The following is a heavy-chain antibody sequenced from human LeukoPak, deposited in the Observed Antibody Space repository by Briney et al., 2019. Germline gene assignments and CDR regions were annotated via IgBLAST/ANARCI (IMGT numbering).Heavy chain of an antibody. V-gene: IGHV1-46*01. CDR3: ARAKPLGYCSSTSCYIRGWFDP. CDR2: INPSGGST. D-gene: IGHD2-2*02. J-gene: IGHJ5*02. Sequence: GASVKVSCKASGYTFTSYYMHWVRQAPGQGLEWMGIINPSGGSTSYAQKFQGRVTMTRDTSTSTVYMELSSLRSEDTAVYCCARAKPLGYCSSTSCYIRGWFDPWGQGTLVTVSS. CDR1: GYTFTSYY.